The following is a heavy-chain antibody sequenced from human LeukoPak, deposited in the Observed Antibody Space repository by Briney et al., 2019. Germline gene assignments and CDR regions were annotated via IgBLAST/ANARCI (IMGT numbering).Heavy chain of an antibody. Sequence: SETLSLTCAVSGGSIGSSNWWSWVRQPPGKGLEWIGEIYHSGSTNYNPSLKSRVTISVDKSKNQFSLKLSSVTAADTAVYYCARVSSGATTVDYWGQGTLVTVSS. CDR3: ARVSSGATTVDY. D-gene: IGHD1-26*01. V-gene: IGHV4-4*02. CDR2: IYHSGST. CDR1: GGSIGSSNW. J-gene: IGHJ4*02.